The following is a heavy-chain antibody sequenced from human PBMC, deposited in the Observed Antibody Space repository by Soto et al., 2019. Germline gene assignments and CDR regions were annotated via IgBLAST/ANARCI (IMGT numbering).Heavy chain of an antibody. CDR3: ARAHLIAVAGHGLGFEY. CDR1: GVSISSYD. D-gene: IGHD6-19*01. CDR2: IYTSGST. J-gene: IGHJ4*02. V-gene: IGHV4-4*07. Sequence: SETLSLTCTFSGVSISSYDWSCIRQPAGKGLEWIGRIYTSGSTNYNPSLKSRVTMSVDTSKNQFSLKLSSVTAADTAVYYCARAHLIAVAGHGLGFEYWGQGILVTVSS.